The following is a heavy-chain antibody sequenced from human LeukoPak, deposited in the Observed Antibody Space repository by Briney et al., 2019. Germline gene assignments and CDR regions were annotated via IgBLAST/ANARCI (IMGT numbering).Heavy chain of an antibody. CDR2: IVGGGGTT. J-gene: IGHJ4*02. Sequence: GGSLRLSCAASGFTFSGYAMSWVRQAPGKGLEWVSAIVGGGGTTFYADSVKGRFTISRDNSKNTVFLQMNSLRAEDTAVYFCVKARLSTGWAYNDYWGQGTLVTVSS. CDR1: GFTFSGYA. V-gene: IGHV3-23*01. CDR3: VKARLSTGWAYNDY. D-gene: IGHD6-19*01.